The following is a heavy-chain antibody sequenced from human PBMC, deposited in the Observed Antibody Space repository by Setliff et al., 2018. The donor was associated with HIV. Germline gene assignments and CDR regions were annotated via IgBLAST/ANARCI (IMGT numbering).Heavy chain of an antibody. CDR2: IYYTGTT. CDR1: GGSISSGDYY. CDR3: ARAPLSGGSFGWFDP. V-gene: IGHV4-31*02. D-gene: IGHD2-15*01. Sequence: SETLSLTCTVSGGSISSGDYYWSWIRQPPGKGLEWIGYIYYTGTTYYNPSLQSRVSISLHTSKNQFSLKLSSVTAADTAVYYCARAPLSGGSFGWFDPWGQGTLVTVSS. J-gene: IGHJ5*02.